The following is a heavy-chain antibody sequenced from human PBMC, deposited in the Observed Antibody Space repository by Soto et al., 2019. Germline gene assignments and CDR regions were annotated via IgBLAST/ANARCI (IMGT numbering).Heavy chain of an antibody. J-gene: IGHJ4*02. CDR1: GGSFSGYY. CDR2: INHSGST. V-gene: IGHV4-34*01. D-gene: IGHD6-6*01. CDR3: LYSTSSGGDFFDY. Sequence: PSETLSLTXAVYGGSFSGYYWSWIRQPPGKGLEWIGEINHSGSTHYNPSLKSRVTISVDTSKNQFSLKLSSVTAADTAVYYCLYSTSSGGDFFDYWGQGTLVTVSS.